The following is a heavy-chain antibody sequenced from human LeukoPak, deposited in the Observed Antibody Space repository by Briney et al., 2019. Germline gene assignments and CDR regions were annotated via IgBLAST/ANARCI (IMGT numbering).Heavy chain of an antibody. J-gene: IGHJ4*02. D-gene: IGHD6-19*01. CDR3: ATGFGYSSGWFGY. Sequence: GASVKVSCKASGYTFTSYGISWVRQAPGQGLEWMGWISAYNGNTNYAQKLQGRVTMTTDTSTSTASMELRSLRSEDTAVYYCATGFGYSSGWFGYWGQGTLVTVSS. V-gene: IGHV1-18*01. CDR1: GYTFTSYG. CDR2: ISAYNGNT.